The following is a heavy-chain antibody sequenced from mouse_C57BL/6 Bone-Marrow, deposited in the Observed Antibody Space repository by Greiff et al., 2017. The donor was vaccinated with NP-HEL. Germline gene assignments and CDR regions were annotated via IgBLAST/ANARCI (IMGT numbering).Heavy chain of an antibody. CDR3: ARNYGSSPYYFDY. CDR2: IYPGDGDT. V-gene: IGHV1-82*01. D-gene: IGHD1-1*01. Sequence: QVQLQQSGPELVKPGASVKISCKASGYAFSSSWMNWVKQRPGKGLEWIGRIYPGDGDTNYNGKFKGKATLTAAKSSSTAYMQLSSLTSEDSAVYFCARNYGSSPYYFDYWGQGTTRTVSS. CDR1: GYAFSSSW. J-gene: IGHJ2*01.